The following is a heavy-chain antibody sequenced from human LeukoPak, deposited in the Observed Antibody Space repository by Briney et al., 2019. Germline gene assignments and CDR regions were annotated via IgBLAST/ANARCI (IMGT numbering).Heavy chain of an antibody. V-gene: IGHV3-30*04. D-gene: IGHD6-13*01. Sequence: SCKASGYTFTGYYMHWVRQAPGKGLEWVAVISYDGSNKYYADSVKGRFTISRDNSKNTLYLQMNSLRAEDTAVYYCARDGVAAGIDYWGQGTLITVSS. CDR3: ARDGVAAGIDY. CDR1: GYTFTGYY. CDR2: ISYDGSNK. J-gene: IGHJ4*02.